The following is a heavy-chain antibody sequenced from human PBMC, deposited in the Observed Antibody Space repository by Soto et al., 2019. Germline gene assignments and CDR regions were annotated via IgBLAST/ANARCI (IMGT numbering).Heavy chain of an antibody. CDR2: IHYSGYT. Sequence: QVQLQESGPGLVKPSETLSLTCTVSGGSVSSDCWSWIRQPPGKGLEWIGYIHYSGYTNYNPSLKRRVTLPLDTPGTQFSLRLRSVTAADTAVYYCARGGPTSAYDTYYFDYWGQGTLVTVSS. J-gene: IGHJ4*02. D-gene: IGHD5-12*01. CDR3: ARGGPTSAYDTYYFDY. CDR1: GGSVSSDC. V-gene: IGHV4-59*02.